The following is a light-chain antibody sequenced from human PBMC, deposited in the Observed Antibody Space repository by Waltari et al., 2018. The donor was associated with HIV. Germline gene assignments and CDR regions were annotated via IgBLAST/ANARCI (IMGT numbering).Light chain of an antibody. CDR2: DAS. V-gene: IGKV3-11*01. J-gene: IGKJ4*01. CDR1: QRVSSY. Sequence: EIVLTQSPATLSLSPGERATLSCRASQRVSSYLAWYQQKPCQAPRLLIYDASNRATGIPARFSGSGSWTDFTLTISSLEPEDFAVYYCQQRSNWPLTFGGGTKVEIK. CDR3: QQRSNWPLT.